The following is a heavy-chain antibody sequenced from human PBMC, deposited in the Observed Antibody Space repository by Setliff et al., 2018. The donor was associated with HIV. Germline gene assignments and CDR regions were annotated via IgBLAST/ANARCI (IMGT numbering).Heavy chain of an antibody. V-gene: IGHV4-31*03. CDR3: ARATYTLQFLKWSPDSSLYYYYMDV. J-gene: IGHJ6*03. CDR2: MSYSGST. Sequence: SETLSLTCNVSGASFSSGGYYWSWIRRHPGKGLEWIGYMSYSGSTFYKSSLKSRVTMSIDTSKNQFSLMLSPVTAADTAVYYCARATYTLQFLKWSPDSSLYYYYMDVWGKGTTVTVSS. D-gene: IGHD3-3*01. CDR1: GASFSSGGYY.